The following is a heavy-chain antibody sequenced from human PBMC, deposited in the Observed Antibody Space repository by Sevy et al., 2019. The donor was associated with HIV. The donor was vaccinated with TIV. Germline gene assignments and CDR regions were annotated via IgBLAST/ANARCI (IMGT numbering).Heavy chain of an antibody. D-gene: IGHD5-18*01. CDR1: GFTFSSYG. J-gene: IGHJ4*02. Sequence: GGSLRLSCAASGFTFSSYGMHWVRQAPGKGLEWVAVISYDGSNKYYTDSVKGRFTISRDNSKNTLYLQMNSLRAEDTAVYYCAKAGTAMVPGYFDYWGQGTLVTVSS. V-gene: IGHV3-30*18. CDR3: AKAGTAMVPGYFDY. CDR2: ISYDGSNK.